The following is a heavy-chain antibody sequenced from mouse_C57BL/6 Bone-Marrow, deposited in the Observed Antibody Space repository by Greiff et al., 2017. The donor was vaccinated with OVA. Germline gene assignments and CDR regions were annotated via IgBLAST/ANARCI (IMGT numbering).Heavy chain of an antibody. CDR1: GFTFSSYA. V-gene: IGHV5-9-1*02. Sequence: EVNLVESGEGLVKPGGSLKLSCAASGFTFSSYAMSWVRQTPEKRLEWVAYISSGGDYIYYADTVKGRFTISRDNAMNTLYLQMSSLKSEDTAMYYCTRGPLYYYGNAYWGQGTLVTVSA. D-gene: IGHD1-1*01. CDR2: ISSGGDYI. J-gene: IGHJ3*01. CDR3: TRGPLYYYGNAY.